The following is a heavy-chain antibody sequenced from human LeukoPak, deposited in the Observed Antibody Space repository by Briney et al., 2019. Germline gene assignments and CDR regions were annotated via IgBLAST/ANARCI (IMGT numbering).Heavy chain of an antibody. CDR2: IIPIFGTA. Sequence: RASVKVSCKASGGTFSSYAISWVRQAPGQGLEWMGRIIPIFGTANYAQKFQGRVTITTDESTSTAYMELSSLRSEDTAVYYCAREMEFTGYDFGLDYWGQGTLVTVSP. CDR1: GGTFSSYA. V-gene: IGHV1-69*05. CDR3: AREMEFTGYDFGLDY. D-gene: IGHD3-3*01. J-gene: IGHJ4*02.